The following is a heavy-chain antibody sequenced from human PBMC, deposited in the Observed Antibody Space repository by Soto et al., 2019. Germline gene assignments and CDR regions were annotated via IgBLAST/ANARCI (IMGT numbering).Heavy chain of an antibody. J-gene: IGHJ6*02. CDR3: AKGRSYYYYYGVDV. Sequence: GGSLRLSWAASGFTFSSCAMGWVRQAPGKGLEWVSDIIDSGGSTYYAGSVKGRFTISRDNSKSTLYLQMNSLRAEDTALYYCAKGRSYYYYYGVDVWGQGTTVTVSS. CDR2: IIDSGGST. V-gene: IGHV3-23*01. CDR1: GFTFSSCA.